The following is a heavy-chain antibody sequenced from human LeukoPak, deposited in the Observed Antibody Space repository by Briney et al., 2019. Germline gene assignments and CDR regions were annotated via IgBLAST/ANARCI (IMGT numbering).Heavy chain of an antibody. CDR1: GGSFSGYY. J-gene: IGHJ4*02. Sequence: MPSETLSLTCAVYGGSFSGYYWSWIRQPPGKGLEWIGEINHSGSTNYNPSLKSRVTISVDTSKSQFSLRLSSVTAADTAVYYCARLAGDYFDYWGQGTLVTVSS. CDR3: ARLAGDYFDY. D-gene: IGHD6-19*01. V-gene: IGHV4-34*01. CDR2: INHSGST.